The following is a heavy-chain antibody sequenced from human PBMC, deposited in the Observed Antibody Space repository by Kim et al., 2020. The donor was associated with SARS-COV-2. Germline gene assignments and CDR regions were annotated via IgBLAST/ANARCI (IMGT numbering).Heavy chain of an antibody. CDR3: LAAAGTGWFDP. CDR2: IRSKANSYAT. CDR1: GFTFSGSA. V-gene: IGHV3-73*01. J-gene: IGHJ5*02. Sequence: GGSLRLSCAASGFTFSGSAMHWVRQASGKGLEWVGRIRSKANSYATAYAASVKGRFTISRDDSKNTAYLQMNSLKTEDTAVYYCLAAAGTGWFDPWGQGTLVTVSS. D-gene: IGHD6-13*01.